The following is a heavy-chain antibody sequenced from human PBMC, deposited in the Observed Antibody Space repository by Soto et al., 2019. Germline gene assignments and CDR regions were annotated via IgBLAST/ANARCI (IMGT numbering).Heavy chain of an antibody. D-gene: IGHD2-15*01. Sequence: GGSLRLSCAASGLNFEKCSMNWVRQPPGKGPEWLASISPSSTYIRYADSVKGRFTISGDNARNSLSLQMMNLRADDTAIYYCATDKGDIEVVPATTWGQGTLVTVSS. CDR1: GLNFEKCS. CDR2: ISPSSTYI. CDR3: ATDKGDIEVVPATT. V-gene: IGHV3-21*04. J-gene: IGHJ4*02.